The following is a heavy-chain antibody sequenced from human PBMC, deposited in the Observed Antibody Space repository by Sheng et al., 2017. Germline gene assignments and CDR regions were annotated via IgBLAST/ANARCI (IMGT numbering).Heavy chain of an antibody. J-gene: IGHJ4*02. CDR1: GFTFGTYT. CDR3: ASTPSGFVVVAAATRHFDY. CDR2: ISSSGSYI. D-gene: IGHD2-15*01. Sequence: VQLVDSGGGLVKPWGVPSKLSCAASGFTFGTYTMNWVRQTPGKGLEWVSSISSSGSYIYYADSVKGRFTISRDNAKNSLYLQMNSLRAEDTAVYYCASTPSGFVVVAAATRHFDYWGQEPVVTVSS. V-gene: IGHV3-21*01.